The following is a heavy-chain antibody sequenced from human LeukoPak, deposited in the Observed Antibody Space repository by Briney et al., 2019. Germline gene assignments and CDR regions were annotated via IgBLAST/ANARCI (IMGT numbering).Heavy chain of an antibody. J-gene: IGHJ4*02. CDR1: SDSMNSDFHY. Sequence: SETLSLTCTVSSDSMNSDFHYWTWIRQPAGKGLEWIGRISSSGSTTYNPSLMSRATITLDTSKNSFSLKVTSVTAADTAVYYCARHDSVVTAMVDYWGQGTLVTVSS. CDR3: ARHDSVVTAMVDY. D-gene: IGHD2-21*02. V-gene: IGHV4-61*02. CDR2: ISSSGST.